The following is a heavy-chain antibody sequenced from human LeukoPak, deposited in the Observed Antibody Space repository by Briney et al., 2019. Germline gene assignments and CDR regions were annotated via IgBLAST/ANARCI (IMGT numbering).Heavy chain of an antibody. D-gene: IGHD4-11*01. CDR1: GGSINSGDYY. CDR3: ARSKSYYFDY. CDR2: IYHSGTT. V-gene: IGHV4-30-2*01. J-gene: IGHJ4*02. Sequence: PSETLSLTCAVSGGSINSGDYYWSWIRQPPGKGLEWIGYIYHSGTTYYNPSLKSRVTVSVDRSKNQFSLKLSSVTAADTAVYYCARSKSYYFDYWGQGTPVTVSS.